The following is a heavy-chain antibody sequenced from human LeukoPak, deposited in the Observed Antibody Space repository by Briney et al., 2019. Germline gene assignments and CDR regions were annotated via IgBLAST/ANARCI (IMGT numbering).Heavy chain of an antibody. Sequence: SETLSLTCTVSGGSISSGDYYWSWIRQPPGKGLEWIGYIYYSGSTYYNPSLKSRVTISVDTSKNHFSLKLSSVTAADTAVYYCARDPIVGATTGAFDIWGQGTMVTVSS. CDR1: GGSISSGDYY. CDR3: ARDPIVGATTGAFDI. J-gene: IGHJ3*02. CDR2: IYYSGST. D-gene: IGHD1-26*01. V-gene: IGHV4-30-4*08.